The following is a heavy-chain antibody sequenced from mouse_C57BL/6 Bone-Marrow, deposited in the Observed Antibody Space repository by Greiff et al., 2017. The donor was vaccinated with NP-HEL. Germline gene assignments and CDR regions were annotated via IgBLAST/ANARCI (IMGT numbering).Heavy chain of an antibody. CDR2: ISDGGSYT. CDR1: GFTFSSYA. D-gene: IGHD1-1*01. Sequence: EVKLVESGGGLVKPGGSLKLSCAASGFTFSSYAMSWVRQTPEKRLEWVATISDGGSYTYYPDNVKGRFTISRDNAKNNLYLQMSHLKSEDTAMYYCARDTYYYGSSYPFDVWGTGTTVTVSS. J-gene: IGHJ1*03. V-gene: IGHV5-4*01. CDR3: ARDTYYYGSSYPFDV.